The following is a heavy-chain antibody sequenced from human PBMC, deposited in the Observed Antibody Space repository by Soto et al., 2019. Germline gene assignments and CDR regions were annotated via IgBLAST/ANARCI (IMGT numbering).Heavy chain of an antibody. CDR2: VKDGGHT. V-gene: IGHV4-34*01. CDR3: ARGQEGVVATH. D-gene: IGHD5-12*01. CDR1: GGSLRGYY. Sequence: QVQLQQWGAGLLKPSETLSLNCAVTGGSLRGYYWSWIRQPPGKGLEWIGEVKDGGHTNYRPSLRGRVTISSDTSNNQFSVRLNSVPAADRGVYYCARGQEGVVATHWDQGSLVTVSS. J-gene: IGHJ4*02.